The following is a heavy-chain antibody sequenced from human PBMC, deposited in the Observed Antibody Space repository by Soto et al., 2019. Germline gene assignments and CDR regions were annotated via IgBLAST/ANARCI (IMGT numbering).Heavy chain of an antibody. D-gene: IGHD5-12*01. CDR1: RFTFSNYG. J-gene: IGHJ4*02. V-gene: IGHV3-30*18. CDR3: VKGGYYYFDF. Sequence: QVQLVESGGGVVQPGRSLRLSCAASRFTFSNYGMHWVRQTPGKGLEWVAVISYDGSNKYYADSVKGRFTISRDNSKNTLYLQMNSLRAEDTAVYYCVKGGYYYFDFWGQGTLVTVSS. CDR2: ISYDGSNK.